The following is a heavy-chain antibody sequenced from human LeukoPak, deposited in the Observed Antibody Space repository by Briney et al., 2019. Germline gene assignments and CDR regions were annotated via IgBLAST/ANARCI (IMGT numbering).Heavy chain of an antibody. CDR2: IYYSGST. CDR1: GGSISSYY. Sequence: SETLSLTCTVSGGSISSYYWSWIRQPPGKGLEWIGYIYYSGSTNYNPSLKSRVTISVDTSKNQFSLKLSSVTAADTAVYYCARRPHLSLHAFDIWGQGTMVTVSS. CDR3: ARRPHLSLHAFDI. J-gene: IGHJ3*02. V-gene: IGHV4-59*08.